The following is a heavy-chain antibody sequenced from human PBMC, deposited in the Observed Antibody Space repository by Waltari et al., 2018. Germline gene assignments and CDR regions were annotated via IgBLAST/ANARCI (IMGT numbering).Heavy chain of an antibody. J-gene: IGHJ5*02. D-gene: IGHD3-10*01. CDR3: ARASYGSGSSWFDP. Sequence: QVQLQESGPGLVKPSETLSLICSVSGGSISTHLWGWIRQPPGQTLEWLGDIYSSGSTNYNPSRTSRVTIALDMSKNQFSLKRRSVSAADTAVYYCARASYGSGSSWFDPWGQGNLVTVSS. CDR1: GGSISTHL. V-gene: IGHV4-59*11. CDR2: IYSSGST.